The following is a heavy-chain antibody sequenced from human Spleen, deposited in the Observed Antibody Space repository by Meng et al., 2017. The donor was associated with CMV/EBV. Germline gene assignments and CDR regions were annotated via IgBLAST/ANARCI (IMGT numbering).Heavy chain of an antibody. CDR3: TRDLDYTYFGY. V-gene: IGHV3-53*01. D-gene: IGHD3-16*01. Sequence: GGSLRLSCAASGFSVAGNYMSWVRQAPGKGLEWVSVIDSGGSTHSADSVKGRFTISRAIPKNTLYLQMNSLRAEDTAVYYCTRDLDYTYFGYWGQGTLVTVSS. CDR1: GFSVAGNY. J-gene: IGHJ4*02. CDR2: IDSGGST.